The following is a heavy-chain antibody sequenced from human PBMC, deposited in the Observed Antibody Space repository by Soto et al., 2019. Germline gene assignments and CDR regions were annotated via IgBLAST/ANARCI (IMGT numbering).Heavy chain of an antibody. CDR2: ISYDGSNK. CDR1: GFTFSSYG. V-gene: IGHV3-30*03. J-gene: IGHJ3*02. Sequence: PGGSLRLSCAASGFTFSSYGMHWVRQAPGKGLEWVAVISYDGSNKYYADSVKGRFTISRDNSNNTLYLQMNSLRAEDTAVYYCARNSMDRDGYNWTAFDIWGQGTMVTVSS. CDR3: ARNSMDRDGYNWTAFDI. D-gene: IGHD5-12*01.